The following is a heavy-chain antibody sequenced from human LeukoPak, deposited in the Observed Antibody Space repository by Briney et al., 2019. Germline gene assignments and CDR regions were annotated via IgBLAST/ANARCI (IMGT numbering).Heavy chain of an antibody. CDR3: AKAQGLCSGGSCYPRAYSFDY. J-gene: IGHJ4*02. D-gene: IGHD2-15*01. CDR2: ISGSGDYT. Sequence: GGSLRPSRAPSGLTFRSQAVTWVSQAPGKGLEWVSAISGSGDYTYYADSVKGRFTISRDNSKNTLYLQINSLRADDAAVYYCAKAQGLCSGGSCYPRAYSFDYWGQGILVTVSS. CDR1: GLTFRSQA. V-gene: IGHV3-23*01.